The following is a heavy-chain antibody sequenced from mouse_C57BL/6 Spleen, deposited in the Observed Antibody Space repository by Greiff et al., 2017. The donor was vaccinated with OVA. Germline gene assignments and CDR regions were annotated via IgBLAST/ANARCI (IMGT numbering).Heavy chain of an antibody. Sequence: QVQLQQSGAELVKPGASVKLSCKASGYTFTSYWMHWVKQRPGQGLEWIGMIHPNSGSTNYNEKFKSKATLTVDKSSSTAYMQLSSLTSEDSAVYYCARSRTTVVDWYFDVWGTGTTVTVSS. J-gene: IGHJ1*03. D-gene: IGHD1-1*01. V-gene: IGHV1-64*01. CDR3: ARSRTTVVDWYFDV. CDR2: IHPNSGST. CDR1: GYTFTSYW.